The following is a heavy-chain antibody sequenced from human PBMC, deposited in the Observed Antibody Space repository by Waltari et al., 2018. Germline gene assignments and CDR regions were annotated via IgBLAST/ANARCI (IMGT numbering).Heavy chain of an antibody. Sequence: QVQLVESGGGVVQPGTALRLSCAASGFTFANYAMHWVRQAPGKGLEWVAALWYDGSNTQYGESVKGRFTISRDNSKNMVYLQMDSLRVEDTGLYYCAKDLAVAGSLADYWGQGTLVTVSS. CDR2: LWYDGSNT. CDR1: GFTFANYA. CDR3: AKDLAVAGSLADY. D-gene: IGHD6-19*01. J-gene: IGHJ4*02. V-gene: IGHV3-33*06.